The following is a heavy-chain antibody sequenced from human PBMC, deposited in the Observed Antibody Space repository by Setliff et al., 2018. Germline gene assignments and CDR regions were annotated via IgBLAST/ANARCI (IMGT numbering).Heavy chain of an antibody. D-gene: IGHD3-3*01. CDR2: VSSSGST. CDR1: GGSISTYY. V-gene: IGHV4-4*07. Sequence: PSETLSLTCTVSGGSISTYYWSWIRQSAGKGLEWIGRVSSSGSTNYNLSLKSRVTMSLDTSNNQVSLKLTSVTAADTAVYYCARNATLEWFIIDYWGQGTLVTVSS. CDR3: ARNATLEWFIIDY. J-gene: IGHJ4*02.